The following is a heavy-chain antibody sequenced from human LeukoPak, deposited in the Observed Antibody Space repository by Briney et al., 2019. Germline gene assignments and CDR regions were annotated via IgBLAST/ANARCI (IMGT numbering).Heavy chain of an antibody. CDR2: IIPILGIA. D-gene: IGHD3-22*01. CDR1: GGTFSSYA. V-gene: IGHV1-69*04. J-gene: IGHJ4*02. Sequence: GASVKVSCKASGGTFSSYAISWVRQAPGQGLEWMGRIIPILGIASYAQKFQGRVTITADKSTSTAYMELSSLRSEDTAVYYCARGLYSGYYYYFDYWGQGTLVTVSS. CDR3: ARGLYSGYYYYFDY.